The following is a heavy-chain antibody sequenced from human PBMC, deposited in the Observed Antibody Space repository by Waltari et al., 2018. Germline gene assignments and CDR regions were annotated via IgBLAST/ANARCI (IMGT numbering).Heavy chain of an antibody. CDR2: IYTSGST. CDR3: ARDMPPIRGVIIKGLGYYGMDV. V-gene: IGHV4-4*07. D-gene: IGHD3-10*01. Sequence: QVQLQESGPGLVKPSETLSLTCTVSGGSISSYYWSWIRQPAGKGLEWIGLIYTSGSTNYNPSLKRRVTMSVDTSKNQFSLKLSSVTAADTAVYYCARDMPPIRGVIIKGLGYYGMDVWGQGTTVTVSS. CDR1: GGSISSYY. J-gene: IGHJ6*02.